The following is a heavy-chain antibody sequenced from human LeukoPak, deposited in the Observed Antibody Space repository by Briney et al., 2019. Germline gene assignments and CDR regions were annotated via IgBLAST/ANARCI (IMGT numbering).Heavy chain of an antibody. CDR2: ISWNSGSI. D-gene: IGHD3-10*01. Sequence: GGSLRLSCAASGFTFDDYAMHWVRQAPGKGLEWVSGISWNSGSIGYADSVKGRFTISRDNAKNSLYLQMNSLRAEDTALYYCAKDQGYYGSGSYDPYYYYGMDAWGQGTTVTVSS. CDR1: GFTFDDYA. J-gene: IGHJ6*02. V-gene: IGHV3-9*01. CDR3: AKDQGYYGSGSYDPYYYYGMDA.